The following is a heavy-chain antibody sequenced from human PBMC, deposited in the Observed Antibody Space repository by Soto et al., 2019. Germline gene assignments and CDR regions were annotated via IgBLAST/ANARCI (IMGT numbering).Heavy chain of an antibody. CDR3: ARGRGIAAAGRSGDWFDP. J-gene: IGHJ5*02. Sequence: PSETLSLTCAVYGGSFSGYYWSWIRQPPGKGLEWIGEINHSGSTNYNPSLKSRVTISVDTSKNQFSLKLSSVTAADTAVYYCARGRGIAAAGRSGDWFDPWGQGTLVTVSS. D-gene: IGHD6-13*01. V-gene: IGHV4-34*01. CDR1: GGSFSGYY. CDR2: INHSGST.